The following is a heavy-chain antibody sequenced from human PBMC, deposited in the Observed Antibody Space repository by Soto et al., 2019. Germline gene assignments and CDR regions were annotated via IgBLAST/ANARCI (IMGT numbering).Heavy chain of an antibody. CDR3: ARDFRTHSHGLDV. CDR1: GYTFTGPY. Sequence: VASVKVSCKASGYTFTGPYIHWVRRAPGQGLEWMGWINPNSGATDFAQDFQGRVTMTRDTSISTVYMELNSLRSDDTGVYYCARDFRTHSHGLDVWGQGTAVTVSS. CDR2: INPNSGAT. V-gene: IGHV1-2*02. J-gene: IGHJ6*02. D-gene: IGHD1-26*01.